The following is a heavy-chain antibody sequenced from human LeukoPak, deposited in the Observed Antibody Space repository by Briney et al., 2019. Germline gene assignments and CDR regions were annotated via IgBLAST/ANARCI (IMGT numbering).Heavy chain of an antibody. V-gene: IGHV3-33*01. CDR2: IRYDGSNK. Sequence: GRSLRLSCAASGFTFSSYGMHWVRQAPGKGLEWVAVIRYDGSNKYYADSVKGRFTISRDNSKNTLYLQMNSLRAEDTAVYYCAREVLDYGDGSYYYYGMDVWGQGTTVTVSS. D-gene: IGHD4-17*01. CDR3: AREVLDYGDGSYYYYGMDV. CDR1: GFTFSSYG. J-gene: IGHJ6*02.